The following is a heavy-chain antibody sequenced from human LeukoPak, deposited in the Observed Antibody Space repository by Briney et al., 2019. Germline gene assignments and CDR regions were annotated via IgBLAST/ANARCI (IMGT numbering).Heavy chain of an antibody. J-gene: IGHJ4*02. CDR2: INPSGGST. V-gene: IGHV1-46*01. D-gene: IGHD3-10*01. Sequence: ASVKVSCKASGYTFTSYYIHWVRQAPGEGLEWMGIINPSGGSTSYAQKFQGRVTMTRDMSTSTVYMELSSLRSEDTAVYYCARDHVKGSGSYYLPNWGQGTLVTVSP. CDR3: ARDHVKGSGSYYLPN. CDR1: GYTFTSYY.